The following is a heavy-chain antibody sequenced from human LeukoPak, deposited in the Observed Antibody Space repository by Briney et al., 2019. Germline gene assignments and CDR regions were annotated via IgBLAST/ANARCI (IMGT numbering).Heavy chain of an antibody. CDR3: ARHDYGDYGFDY. J-gene: IGHJ4*02. Sequence: SETLSLTCTVSGGSISSHYWSWIRQPPGKGLEWIGYIYTSGSTNYNPSLKSRVTISVDASKNQFSLKLSSVTAADTAVYYCARHDYGDYGFDYWGQGTLVTVSS. CDR1: GGSISSHY. D-gene: IGHD4-17*01. V-gene: IGHV4-4*09. CDR2: IYTSGST.